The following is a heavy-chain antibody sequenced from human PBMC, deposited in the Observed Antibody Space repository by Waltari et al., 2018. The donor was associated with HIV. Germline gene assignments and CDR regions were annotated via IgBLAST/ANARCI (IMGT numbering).Heavy chain of an antibody. CDR1: GFTFSSYS. CDR2: ISSSSSTI. J-gene: IGHJ4*02. Sequence: EVQLVESGGGLVQPGGSLRLSCAASGFTFSSYSMNWVLQAPGKGLEWVSYISSSSSTIYYADSVKGRFTISRDNAKNSLYLQMNSLRAEDTAVYYCARGHDYFDYWGQGTLVTVSS. V-gene: IGHV3-48*01. CDR3: ARGHDYFDY.